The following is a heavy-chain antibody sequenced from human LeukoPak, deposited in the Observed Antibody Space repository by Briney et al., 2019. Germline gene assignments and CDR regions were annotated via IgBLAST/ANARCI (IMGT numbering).Heavy chain of an antibody. CDR2: MYYSGST. J-gene: IGHJ4*02. CDR3: ARHAGYNYGHVDY. D-gene: IGHD5-18*01. Sequence: SETLSLTCSVSGDSISNYFWTWIRQPPGKGLEWIGSMYYSGSTYYNPSLESRVTISVDTSKNQFSLKLSSVTAADTAVYYCARHAGYNYGHVDYWGQGTLVTVSS. V-gene: IGHV4-39*01. CDR1: GDSISNYF.